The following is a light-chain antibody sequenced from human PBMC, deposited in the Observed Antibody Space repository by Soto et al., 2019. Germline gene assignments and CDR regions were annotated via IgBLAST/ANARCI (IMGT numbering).Light chain of an antibody. J-gene: IGKJ5*01. CDR2: DAS. CDR1: QSVSSY. Sequence: EIVLTQSPATLLLSPGDRATISCRASQSVSSYLSWYQQKPGQAPSLLIYDASNRATGIRARFSGSGSGTDFTLTISRLEPEDVAVYYCQQRSNTFGQGTRLEIK. CDR3: QQRSNT. V-gene: IGKV3-11*01.